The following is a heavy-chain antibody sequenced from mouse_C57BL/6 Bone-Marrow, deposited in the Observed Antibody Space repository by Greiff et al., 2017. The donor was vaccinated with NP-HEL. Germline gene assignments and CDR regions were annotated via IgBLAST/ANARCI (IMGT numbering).Heavy chain of an antibody. CDR3: ARNSAGDGFAY. D-gene: IGHD3-2*02. Sequence: QVQLQQSGAELARPGASVKLSCKASGYTFTSYGISWVKQRTGQGLEWIGEIYPRSGNTYYNEKFKGKSTLTADKSSSTAYMELRSLTSEDSAVYFCARNSAGDGFAYWGQGTRVTVSA. CDR1: GYTFTSYG. V-gene: IGHV1-81*01. J-gene: IGHJ3*01. CDR2: IYPRSGNT.